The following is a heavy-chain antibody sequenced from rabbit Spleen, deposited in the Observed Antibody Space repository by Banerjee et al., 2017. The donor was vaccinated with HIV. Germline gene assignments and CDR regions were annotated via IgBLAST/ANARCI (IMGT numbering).Heavy chain of an antibody. V-gene: IGHV1S40*01. CDR1: GIDFSGTVY. Sequence: QSLEESGGDLVKPEGSLTLTCAASGIDFSGTVYVCWVRQAPGKGLDWIACIFAGGTDTTYYASWAKGRFTISKTSSTTLTLQMTSLTVADTATYFCAGDSYGTYSGLGYALNLWGPGTLVTVS. D-gene: IGHD6-1*01. CDR3: AGDSYGTYSGLGYALNL. J-gene: IGHJ4*01. CDR2: IFAGGTDTT.